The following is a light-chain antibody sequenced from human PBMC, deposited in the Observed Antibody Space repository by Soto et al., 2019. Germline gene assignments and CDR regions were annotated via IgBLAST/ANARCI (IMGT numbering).Light chain of an antibody. V-gene: IGKV2-28*01. J-gene: IGKJ4*01. CDR2: LGS. Sequence: DFVMTQSPLSLPVTPGEPASIFCRWSQCLLHSNGYNYLDWYMXKQGQSQHLXIYLGSNRASGVPDRFSGSGSGTDCTLKISRVEAEDVGVYYCMQALQTPLTFGGGTKVDIK. CDR3: MQALQTPLT. CDR1: QCLLHSNGYNY.